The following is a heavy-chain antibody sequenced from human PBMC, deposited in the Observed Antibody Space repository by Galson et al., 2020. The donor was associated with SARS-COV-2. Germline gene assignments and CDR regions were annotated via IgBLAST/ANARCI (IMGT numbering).Heavy chain of an antibody. CDR3: AKAFGGNSIMDC. CDR2: ISYDGSNK. J-gene: IGHJ4*02. D-gene: IGHD2-21*02. Sequence: TGESLRLSCAASGFTFNTYGMHWVRQAPGKGLEWVAFISYDGSNKYFADSVKGRFTISRDNSKNTLYLQMNSLRPEDTAIYYCAKAFGGNSIMDCWGQGTLVTVSS. CDR1: GFTFNTYG. V-gene: IGHV3-30*18.